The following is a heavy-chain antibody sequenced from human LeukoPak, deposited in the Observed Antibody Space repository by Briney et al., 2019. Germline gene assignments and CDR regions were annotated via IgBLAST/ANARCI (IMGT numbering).Heavy chain of an antibody. J-gene: IGHJ4*02. D-gene: IGHD6-13*01. CDR2: ISNSGSFM. CDR3: ARDIARYSSSWYYFDY. Sequence: TGGSLRLSCAASGLTVISNYMSWVRQAPGKGLEWVSSISNSGSFMYYADSVKGRFTISRDNAKNSLHLQMNSLRAEDTAVYYCARDIARYSSSWYYFDYWGQGTLVTVSS. V-gene: IGHV3-21*01. CDR1: GLTVISNY.